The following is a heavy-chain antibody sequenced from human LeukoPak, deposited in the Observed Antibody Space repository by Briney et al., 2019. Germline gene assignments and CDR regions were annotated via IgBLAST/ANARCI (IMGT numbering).Heavy chain of an antibody. J-gene: IGHJ5*02. V-gene: IGHV3-48*03. CDR1: EFTFSIYG. D-gene: IGHD1-26*01. CDR2: ISSSGNSI. Sequence: GGSLRLSCAASEFTFSIYGMNWVRQTPGKGLEWLSYISSSGNSIYYADSVGGRFTISRDNAKNSLYLQMNSLRVEDTAVYYCARGGSAASSNWFDAWGQGTLVTVSS. CDR3: ARGGSAASSNWFDA.